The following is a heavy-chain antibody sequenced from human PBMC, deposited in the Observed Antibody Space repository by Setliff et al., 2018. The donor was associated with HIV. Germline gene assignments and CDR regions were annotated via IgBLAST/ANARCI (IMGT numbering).Heavy chain of an antibody. CDR3: VRDTTSGWMLTN. Sequence: GSLRLSCTPSGFTFGDYALTWVRQAPGKGLEWVGFIRSKAHGGTTEYAASVKGRFIISRDDSKSIAYLQMNSLKTEDTAVYYCVRDTTSGWMLTNWGQGTLVTVSS. D-gene: IGHD6-25*01. J-gene: IGHJ4*02. V-gene: IGHV3-49*04. CDR1: GFTFGDYA. CDR2: IRSKAHGGTT.